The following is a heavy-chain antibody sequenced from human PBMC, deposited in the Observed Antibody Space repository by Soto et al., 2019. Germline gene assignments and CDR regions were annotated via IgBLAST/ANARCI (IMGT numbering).Heavy chain of an antibody. CDR3: ARDSDSSSSRYYYGMDV. J-gene: IGHJ6*02. CDR1: GFTFSSYA. CDR2: ISYDGSNK. V-gene: IGHV3-30-3*01. Sequence: GGSLRLSCAASGFTFSSYAMHWVRQAPGKGLEWVAVISYDGSNKYYADSVKGRFTISRDNSKNTLYLQMNSLRAEDTAVYYCARDSDSSSSRYYYGMDVWGQGTTVTVSS. D-gene: IGHD6-6*01.